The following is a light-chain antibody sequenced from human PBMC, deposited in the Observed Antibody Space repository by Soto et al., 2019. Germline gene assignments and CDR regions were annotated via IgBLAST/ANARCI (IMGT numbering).Light chain of an antibody. CDR2: EVV. CDR3: KSYAGSNTYV. J-gene: IGLJ1*01. V-gene: IGLV2-8*01. CDR1: SNDIGAYEF. Sequence: QSVLAQPPSASGSPGQSVPISCTGTSNDIGAYEFVSWYQHHPGKAPKLIIYEVVQRPSGVPDRFSGSKSGNTASLTVSGLQAADEADYYCKSYAGSNTYVFGTGTKVTVL.